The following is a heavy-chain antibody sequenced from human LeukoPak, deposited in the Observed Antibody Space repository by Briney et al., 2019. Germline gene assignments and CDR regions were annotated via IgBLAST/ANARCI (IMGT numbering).Heavy chain of an antibody. Sequence: GGSLRLSCAASGFTFSDYYMTWIRQAPGQGPEWISYISSSGGTILYADSVKGRFTISRDNAKNSVYLQMNSLRAEDTAVYYCATGPSGYFFNYWGQGTLVTVSS. D-gene: IGHD2-8*02. V-gene: IGHV3-11*04. CDR1: GFTFSDYY. CDR3: ATGPSGYFFNY. J-gene: IGHJ4*02. CDR2: ISSSGGTI.